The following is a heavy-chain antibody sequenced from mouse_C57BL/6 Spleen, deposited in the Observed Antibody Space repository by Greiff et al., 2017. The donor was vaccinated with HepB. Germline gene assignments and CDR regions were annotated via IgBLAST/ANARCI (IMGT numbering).Heavy chain of an antibody. V-gene: IGHV1-55*01. CDR1: GYTFTSYW. D-gene: IGHD2-1*01. Sequence: LQEPGAELVKPGASVKMSCKASGYTFTSYWITWVKQRPGQGLEWIGDIYPGSGSTNYNEKFKSKATLTVDTSSSTAYMQLSSLTSEDSAVYYCARGNYGNYYFDYWGQGTTLTVSS. CDR3: ARGNYGNYYFDY. CDR2: IYPGSGST. J-gene: IGHJ2*01.